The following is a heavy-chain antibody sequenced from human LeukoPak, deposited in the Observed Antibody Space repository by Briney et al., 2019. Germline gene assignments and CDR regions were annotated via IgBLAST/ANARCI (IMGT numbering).Heavy chain of an antibody. D-gene: IGHD6-13*01. CDR2: IWYDGSNK. V-gene: IGHV3-33*06. J-gene: IGHJ4*02. CDR3: AKSSSIAAAALDY. Sequence: GGSLRLSCAASGFTFSSYGMHWVRQAPGKGLEWVAVIWYDGSNKYYAVSVKGRFTISRDNSKNTLYLQMNSLGAEDTAVYYCAKSSSIAAAALDYWGQGTLVTVSS. CDR1: GFTFSSYG.